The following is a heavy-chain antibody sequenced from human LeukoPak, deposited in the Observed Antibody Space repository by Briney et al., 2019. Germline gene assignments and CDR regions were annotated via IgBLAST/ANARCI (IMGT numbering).Heavy chain of an antibody. J-gene: IGHJ3*02. D-gene: IGHD6-19*01. CDR1: GFTFSRYS. Sequence: PGGSLRLSCAASGFTFSRYSMNWVRQAPGKGLEWVSYISSSSSTIYYADSVKGRFTISRDNAKNSLYLQMNSLRAEDTAVYYCASDIAVAGTAAFDIWGQGTMVTVSS. CDR3: ASDIAVAGTAAFDI. V-gene: IGHV3-48*01. CDR2: ISSSSSTI.